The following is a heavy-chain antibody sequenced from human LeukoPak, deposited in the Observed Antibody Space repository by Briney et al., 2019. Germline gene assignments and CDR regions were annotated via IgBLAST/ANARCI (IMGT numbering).Heavy chain of an antibody. D-gene: IGHD6-19*01. Sequence: PSETLSPTCTVSGGSISSSSYYWGWIRQPPGKGLEWIGSIYYSGSTYYNPSLKSRVTISVDTSKNQFSLELSSVTAADTAVYYCASTEAGPGSLPTYYYYMDVWGKGTTVTVSS. CDR3: ASTEAGPGSLPTYYYYMDV. V-gene: IGHV4-39*01. CDR1: GGSISSSSYY. J-gene: IGHJ6*03. CDR2: IYYSGST.